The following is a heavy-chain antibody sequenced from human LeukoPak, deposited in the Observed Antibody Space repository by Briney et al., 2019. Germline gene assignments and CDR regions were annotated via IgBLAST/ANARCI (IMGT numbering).Heavy chain of an antibody. J-gene: IGHJ4*02. D-gene: IGHD2-2*01. CDR3: ARDTRWGGEDFDY. CDR1: GFTFSSYW. Sequence: GGSLRLSCAAFGFTFSSYWMSWVRQAPGXGLEWVANIKQDGSEKYYVDSVKGRFTISRDNAKNSLYLQMNSLRAEDTAVYYCARDTRWGGEDFDYWGQGTLVTVSS. V-gene: IGHV3-7*04. CDR2: IKQDGSEK.